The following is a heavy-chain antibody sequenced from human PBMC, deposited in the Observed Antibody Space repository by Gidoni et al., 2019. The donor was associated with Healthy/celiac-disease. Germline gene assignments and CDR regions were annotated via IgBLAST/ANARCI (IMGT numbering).Heavy chain of an antibody. CDR3: ARRKRSSVGDAFDI. D-gene: IGHD1-26*01. CDR2: IFYTGST. CDR1: GGSIRSSRYY. J-gene: IGHJ3*02. V-gene: IGHV4-39*01. Sequence: QLLESRPGLVTPSVTLSLTCTVSGGSIRSSRYYRGWIRQPPGKGLEWLGSIFYTGSTYYNPSLKSRVTISVDTSKNQFSLKLNSVTAADTAVYYCARRKRSSVGDAFDIWGQGTMVTVSS.